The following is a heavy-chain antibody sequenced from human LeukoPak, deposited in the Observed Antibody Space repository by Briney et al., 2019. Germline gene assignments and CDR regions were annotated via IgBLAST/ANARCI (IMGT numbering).Heavy chain of an antibody. V-gene: IGHV1-8*01. Sequence: ASVKVSCKASGYTFTSYDINWVRQATGQGLEWMGWMNPNSGNTGYAQKFQGRVTMTRNTSISTAYMELSSLRSEDTALYYCAKGEGYCRSTSCYEEDYYYYAMDVWGQGTTVTVSS. J-gene: IGHJ6*02. CDR3: AKGEGYCRSTSCYEEDYYYYAMDV. CDR1: GYTFTSYD. CDR2: MNPNSGNT. D-gene: IGHD2-2*01.